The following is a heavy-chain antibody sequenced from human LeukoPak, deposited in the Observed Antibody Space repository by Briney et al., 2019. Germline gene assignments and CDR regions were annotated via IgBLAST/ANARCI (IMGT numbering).Heavy chain of an antibody. D-gene: IGHD1-26*01. V-gene: IGHV1-69*04. CDR1: GGTFSSYA. CDR3: ARGRSGSYYFDY. J-gene: IGHJ4*02. Sequence: SVKVSCKASGGTFSSYAISWVRQAPGQGLEWMGRIIPILGIANYGQKFQGRVTITADKSTSTAYMELSSLRSEDTAVYYCARGRSGSYYFDYWGQGTLVTVSS. CDR2: IIPILGIA.